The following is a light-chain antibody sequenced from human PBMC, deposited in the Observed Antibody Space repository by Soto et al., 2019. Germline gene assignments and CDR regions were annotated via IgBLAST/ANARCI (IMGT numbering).Light chain of an antibody. CDR2: EVT. Sequence: QSVLTQPASVSGSPGQSVTISCTGTSSDVGKYNYVSWYQQHPGKAPKLIIYEVTKRPSGASSRFSGSKSGNTASLTISGLLADDEAAYYCTSYTTTGTPVFGSGTQLTVL. J-gene: IGLJ6*01. CDR1: SSDVGKYNY. CDR3: TSYTTTGTPV. V-gene: IGLV2-14*01.